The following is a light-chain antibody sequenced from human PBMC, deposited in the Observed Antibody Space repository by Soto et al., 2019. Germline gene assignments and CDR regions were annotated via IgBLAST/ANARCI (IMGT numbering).Light chain of an antibody. CDR1: SSNIGKNY. CDR3: GTWDSSLSVDV. CDR2: ENN. V-gene: IGLV1-51*02. J-gene: IGLJ3*02. Sequence: QAVVTQPPSVSAAPGQKVTISCSGSSSNIGKNYVSWYQQVPGTAPKLLTYENNKRPSEIPDRFSGSKSGTSATLGITGLQTGDEADYYCGTWDSSLSVDVFGGGTKVTVL.